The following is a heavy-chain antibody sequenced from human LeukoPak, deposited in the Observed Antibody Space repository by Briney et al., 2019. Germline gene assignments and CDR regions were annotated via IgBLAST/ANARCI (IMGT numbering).Heavy chain of an antibody. D-gene: IGHD1-26*01. J-gene: IGHJ5*02. Sequence: ASVKVSCTASGYTFTGYYMHWVRQAPGQGLEWMGWINPNSGGTNYAQKFQGRVTMTRDTSISTAYMELSRLRSDDTAVYYCARDKRIPRAHWFDPWGQGTLVTVSS. CDR2: INPNSGGT. CDR1: GYTFTGYY. CDR3: ARDKRIPRAHWFDP. V-gene: IGHV1-2*02.